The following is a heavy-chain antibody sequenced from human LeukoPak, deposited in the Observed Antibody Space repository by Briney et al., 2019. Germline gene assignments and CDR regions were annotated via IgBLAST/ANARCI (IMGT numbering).Heavy chain of an antibody. J-gene: IGHJ6*03. Sequence: SETLSLTCTVSGGSVSSGSYYWSWIRQPPGKGLEWIGYIYYSGSTNYNPSLKSRVTISVDTSKNQFSLKLSSVTAADTAVYYCAGDGHGDYVNYYYYMDVWGKGTTVTVSS. CDR2: IYYSGST. CDR3: AGDGHGDYVNYYYYMDV. V-gene: IGHV4-61*01. D-gene: IGHD4-17*01. CDR1: GGSVSSGSYY.